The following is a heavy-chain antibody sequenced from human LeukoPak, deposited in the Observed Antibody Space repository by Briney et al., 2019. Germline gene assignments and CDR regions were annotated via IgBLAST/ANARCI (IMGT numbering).Heavy chain of an antibody. CDR3: AKIDAY. CDR1: GFTSSRNW. J-gene: IGHJ4*02. V-gene: IGHV3-74*01. CDR2: INSDGSIT. Sequence: GGSLRLSCAASGFTSSRNWMHWVRQAPGKGLVWVSRINSDGSITNYADSVKGRFTISRDNAKNTLYLQMSSLRAEDTAVYFCAKIDAYWGQGTLVTVSS.